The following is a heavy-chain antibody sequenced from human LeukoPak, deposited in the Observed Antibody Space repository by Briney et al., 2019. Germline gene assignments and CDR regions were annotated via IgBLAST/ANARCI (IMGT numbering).Heavy chain of an antibody. D-gene: IGHD2-15*01. J-gene: IGHJ5*02. V-gene: IGHV4-59*01. Sequence: SETLSLTCTVSGDSINNYYWNWIRQPPGRGLDWIGYIYYSGSTNYNPSLKSRVTISVGTSKNQFSLKLTSVTAADTAVYYCARGESGGSGWFDPWGQGTLVTVSS. CDR1: GDSINNYY. CDR2: IYYSGST. CDR3: ARGESGGSGWFDP.